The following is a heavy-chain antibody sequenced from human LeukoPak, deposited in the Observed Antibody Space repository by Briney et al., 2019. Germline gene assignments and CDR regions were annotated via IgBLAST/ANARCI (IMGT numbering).Heavy chain of an antibody. D-gene: IGHD4-17*01. CDR2: ISISGDTT. Sequence: GGSLRLSCAASGFTVSSIHMVWVRQAPGKGLEWVSAISISGDTTYYADAVKGRFTISRDNSKNTVYLQMNSLRAEDTAVYYCANEIRPNDYWGQGTLVTVSS. CDR1: GFTVSSIH. J-gene: IGHJ4*02. V-gene: IGHV3-23*01. CDR3: ANEIRPNDY.